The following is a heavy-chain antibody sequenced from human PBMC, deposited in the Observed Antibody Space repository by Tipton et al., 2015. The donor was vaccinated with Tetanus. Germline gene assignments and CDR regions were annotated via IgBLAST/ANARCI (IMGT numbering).Heavy chain of an antibody. Sequence: TLSLTCTVSGGSIYNYYWTWVRQSPGKAPEWIGYISDSGTTNYNPSLQSRVTIIVDTSRNQFSLKVISLTAADTAVYYCARRGGRQQMLPKYLDYWGKGTLVTVSS. CDR1: GGSIYNYY. D-gene: IGHD6-13*01. CDR3: ARRGGRQQMLPKYLDY. V-gene: IGHV4-59*01. CDR2: ISDSGTT. J-gene: IGHJ4*02.